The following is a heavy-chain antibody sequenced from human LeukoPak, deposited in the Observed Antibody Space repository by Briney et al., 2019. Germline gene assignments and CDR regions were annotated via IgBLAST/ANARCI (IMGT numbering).Heavy chain of an antibody. V-gene: IGHV3-15*01. J-gene: IGHJ4*02. D-gene: IGHD3-16*01. Sequence: PGRSLRLACTASALTFSKAWTSSGRQAPGKGLEWVGRIKSKTDGATTDYAAPVKGRFTISRDDSKTTLYLQMNSLKTEDTAVYYCTTGYGYWGQGTLVTVSS. CDR3: TTGYGY. CDR1: ALTFSKAW. CDR2: IKSKTDGATT.